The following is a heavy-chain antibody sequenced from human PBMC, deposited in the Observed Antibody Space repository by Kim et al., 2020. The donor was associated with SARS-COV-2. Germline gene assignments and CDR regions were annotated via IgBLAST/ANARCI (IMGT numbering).Heavy chain of an antibody. J-gene: IGHJ4*02. CDR1: GGSFSGYY. V-gene: IGHV4-34*01. CDR2: INHSGST. D-gene: IGHD1-26*01. CDR3: AKRSRIGRPREWELRWGFDY. Sequence: SETLSLTCAVYGGSFSGYYWSWIRQPPGKGLEWIGEINHSGSTNYNPSLKSRVTISVDTSKNQFSLKLSSVTAADTAVYYCAKRSRIGRPREWELRWGFDYWGQGTLVTVSS.